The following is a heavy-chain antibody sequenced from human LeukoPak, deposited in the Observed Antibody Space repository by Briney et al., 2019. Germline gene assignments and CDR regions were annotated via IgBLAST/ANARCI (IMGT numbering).Heavy chain of an antibody. D-gene: IGHD4-23*01. V-gene: IGHV4-39*01. CDR3: GRTVGTHRLDY. J-gene: IGHJ4*02. CDR1: GGSISSSDYY. CDR2: IYYNGNT. Sequence: SETLSLTCSVSGGSISSSDYYWGWIRQPPGERLEWLGTIYYNGNTYYNPSLQSRVIISVDTSKNQFSLKLTSVTAPDTAVYYCGRTVGTHRLDYWGQGILVTVSS.